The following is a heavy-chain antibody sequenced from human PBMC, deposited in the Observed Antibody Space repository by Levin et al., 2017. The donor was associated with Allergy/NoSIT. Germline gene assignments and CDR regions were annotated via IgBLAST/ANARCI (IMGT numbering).Heavy chain of an antibody. CDR2: ISYDGINN. CDR3: ARSGLTVDSFFDY. CDR1: GFSFSSYS. Sequence: PGESLKISCAASGFSFSSYSMHWVRQAPGKGLEWVAAISYDGINNYYADSVKGRFISSRDNSKNTLYLQMSSLRADDTAVFYCARSGLTVDSFFDYWGQGTLVTVSS. D-gene: IGHD5-18*01. V-gene: IGHV3-30-3*01. J-gene: IGHJ4*02.